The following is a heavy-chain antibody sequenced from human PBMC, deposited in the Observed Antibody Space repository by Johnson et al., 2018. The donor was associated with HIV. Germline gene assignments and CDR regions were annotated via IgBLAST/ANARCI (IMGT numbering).Heavy chain of an antibody. V-gene: IGHV3-9*01. Sequence: VQLVESGGGLVQPGGSLILSCAASGFTFSSYDMHWVRQATGKGLEWVSGISWNSGRIAYADSVKGRFTISRDNAKNSLYLQMNSLRPEDTAVYYCAKDRSTGWYPAFDIWGQGTMVTVSS. CDR1: GFTFSSYD. J-gene: IGHJ3*02. CDR2: ISWNSGRI. D-gene: IGHD6-19*01. CDR3: AKDRSTGWYPAFDI.